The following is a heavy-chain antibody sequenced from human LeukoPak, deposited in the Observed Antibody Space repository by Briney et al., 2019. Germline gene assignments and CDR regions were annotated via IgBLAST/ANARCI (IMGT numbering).Heavy chain of an antibody. Sequence: PGGSLRLSCAASGFTFDDYGMHWVRQVQGKGLEWVSGITWNSGSLNYVDSVKGRFTISRDNAKNSLYLQMNSLRPEDTALYYCAKGATSTWYPYFDYWGQGILVTVSS. D-gene: IGHD6-13*01. CDR2: ITWNSGSL. CDR3: AKGATSTWYPYFDY. CDR1: GFTFDDYG. J-gene: IGHJ4*02. V-gene: IGHV3-9*01.